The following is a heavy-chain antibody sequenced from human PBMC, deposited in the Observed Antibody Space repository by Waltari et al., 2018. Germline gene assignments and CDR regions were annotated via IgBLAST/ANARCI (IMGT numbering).Heavy chain of an antibody. CDR2: INPNSGGT. Sequence: QVQLVQSGAEVKKPGASVKVSCKASGYTFTGYYMPWVRQAPGQGLEWMGRINPNSGGTNYAQKFQGRVTMTRDTSISTAYMELSRLRSDDTAVYYCAREAEPTIFGVAAFDYWGQGTLVTVSS. CDR3: AREAEPTIFGVAAFDY. J-gene: IGHJ4*02. V-gene: IGHV1-2*06. D-gene: IGHD3-3*01. CDR1: GYTFTGYY.